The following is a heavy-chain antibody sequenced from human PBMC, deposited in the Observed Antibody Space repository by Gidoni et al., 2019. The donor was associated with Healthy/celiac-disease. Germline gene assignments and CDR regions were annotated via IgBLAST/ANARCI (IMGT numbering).Heavy chain of an antibody. V-gene: IGHV3-13*01. Sequence: EVQLVESGGGLVQPGGSLRLSCAASGFTCSSYDMHWVRQATGKGLEWVSAIGTAGDTYYPGSVKGRFTISRENAKNSLYLQMNSLRAGDTAVYYCARAHYDSSGYYSYFDYWGQGTLVTVSS. CDR1: GFTCSSYD. CDR2: IGTAGDT. J-gene: IGHJ4*02. CDR3: ARAHYDSSGYYSYFDY. D-gene: IGHD3-22*01.